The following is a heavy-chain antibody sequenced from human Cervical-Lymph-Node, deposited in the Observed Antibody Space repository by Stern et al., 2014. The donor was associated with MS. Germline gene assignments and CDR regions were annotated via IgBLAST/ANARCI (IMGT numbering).Heavy chain of an antibody. Sequence: VQLVESGGGVVQPGRSLRLSCAASGFTFSLYDMHWVRQAPGKGLEGGAAISYDGDNKFYTDSVKGRFTISRDSSKSTLYLQLNSLRPEDTAIYYCAKDPRIYDSSGYLDAWGQGTLVTVSS. V-gene: IGHV3-30*18. CDR3: AKDPRIYDSSGYLDA. CDR2: ISYDGDNK. D-gene: IGHD3-22*01. J-gene: IGHJ5*02. CDR1: GFTFSLYD.